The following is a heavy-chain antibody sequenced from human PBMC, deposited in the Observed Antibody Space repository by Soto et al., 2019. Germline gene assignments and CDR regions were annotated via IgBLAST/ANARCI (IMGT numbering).Heavy chain of an antibody. V-gene: IGHV3-33*01. D-gene: IGHD2-2*01. CDR3: ARDMTSAAMPKRAGDYYGMDV. CDR1: GFTFSSYG. J-gene: IGHJ6*02. CDR2: IWYDGSNK. Sequence: QVQLVESGGGVVQPGRSLRLSCAASGFTFSSYGMHWVRQAPGKGLEWVAVIWYDGSNKYYADSVQGRFTISRDNSKNTLYLQMNSLRAEDTAVYYCARDMTSAAMPKRAGDYYGMDVWGQGTTVTVSS.